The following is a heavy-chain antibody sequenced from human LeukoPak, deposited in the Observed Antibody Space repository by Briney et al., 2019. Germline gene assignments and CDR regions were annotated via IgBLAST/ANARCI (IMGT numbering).Heavy chain of an antibody. J-gene: IGHJ4*02. CDR2: INHSGST. Sequence: NTSETLSLTCTVSGGSISSGSYYWSWIRQPPGKGLEWIGEINHSGSTNYNPSLKSRVTISVDTSKNQFSLKLSSVTAADTAVYYCARAAWELPYYFDYWGQGTLVTVSS. CDR1: GGSISSGSYY. D-gene: IGHD1-26*01. V-gene: IGHV4-39*07. CDR3: ARAAWELPYYFDY.